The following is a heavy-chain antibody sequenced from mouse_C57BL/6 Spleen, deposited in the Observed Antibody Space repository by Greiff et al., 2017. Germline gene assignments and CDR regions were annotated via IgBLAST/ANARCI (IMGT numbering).Heavy chain of an antibody. CDR1: GYTFTDYN. Sequence: VQLQQSGPELVKPGASVKMSCKASGYTFTDYNMHWVKLSHGKSLEWIGYINPNNGGTSYNQKFKGKATLTVDKSSSTAYMELRSLTSEDSAVYYCASQNWDLYWGQGTTLTVSS. V-gene: IGHV1-22*01. CDR2: INPNNGGT. D-gene: IGHD4-1*01. J-gene: IGHJ2*01. CDR3: ASQNWDLY.